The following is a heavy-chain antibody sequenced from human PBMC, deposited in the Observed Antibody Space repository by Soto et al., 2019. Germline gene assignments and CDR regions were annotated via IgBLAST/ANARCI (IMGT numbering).Heavy chain of an antibody. J-gene: IGHJ6*03. D-gene: IGHD4-4*01. V-gene: IGHV1-18*01. Sequence: ASVKVSCKASGYAFTSYGISWVRQAPGQGLEWMGWISAYNGNTNYAQKFQGRVTMTEDTSTDTAYMELSSLRSEDTAVYYCATDLQSLRARGPYYYYYMDVWGKGTTVTVSS. CDR1: GYAFTSYG. CDR2: ISAYNGNT. CDR3: ATDLQSLRARGPYYYYYMDV.